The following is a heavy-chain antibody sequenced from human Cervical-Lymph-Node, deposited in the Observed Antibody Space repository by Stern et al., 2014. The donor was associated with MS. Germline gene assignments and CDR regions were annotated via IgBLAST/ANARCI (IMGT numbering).Heavy chain of an antibody. CDR2: ISPIFGVT. J-gene: IGHJ4*02. Sequence: VQLVQSGAEVKKPGSSVTVSCKASGGTFSSYAISWVRQAPGQGLEWLGRISPIFGVTNSAQKFQGRVTITADKSTSTAYMELSGLRSDDTAVYYCARAGTRDGYNWGNYWGQGTLVIVSS. V-gene: IGHV1-69*04. CDR1: GGTFSSYA. CDR3: ARAGTRDGYNWGNY. D-gene: IGHD5-24*01.